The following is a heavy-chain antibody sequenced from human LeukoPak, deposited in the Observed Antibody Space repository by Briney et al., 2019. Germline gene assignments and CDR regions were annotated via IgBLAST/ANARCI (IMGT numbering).Heavy chain of an antibody. CDR3: VRDWGYDSSGYWQKYFDT. V-gene: IGHV3-30*02. J-gene: IGHJ4*02. D-gene: IGHD3-22*01. CDR2: IRYAGSHK. CDR1: GFTFSSYG. Sequence: GGSLRLSCAASGFTFSSYGMHCVRQAPGKGLEWVAFIRYAGSHKYYADSVKGRFTISRDNSKNTLYLQMNSLRTEDTAVYYCVRDWGYDSSGYWQKYFDTWGQGTLVTVSS.